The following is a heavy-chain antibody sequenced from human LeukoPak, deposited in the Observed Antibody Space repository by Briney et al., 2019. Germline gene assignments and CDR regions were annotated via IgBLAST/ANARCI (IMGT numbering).Heavy chain of an antibody. D-gene: IGHD1-1*01. CDR2: IYYSGST. V-gene: IGHV4-39*01. Sequence: SETLSLTCTVSGGSISSSSYYWGWIRQSPGKGLEWIGSIYYSGSTYYNPSLKSRVTISVDTSKNQFSLKLSSVTAADTAVYYCARRGNWNDDFDYWGQGTLVTVSS. CDR3: ARRGNWNDDFDY. J-gene: IGHJ4*02. CDR1: GGSISSSSYY.